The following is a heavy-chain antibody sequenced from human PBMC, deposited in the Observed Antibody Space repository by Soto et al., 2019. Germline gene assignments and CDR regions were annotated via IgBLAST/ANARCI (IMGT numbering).Heavy chain of an antibody. V-gene: IGHV1-69*01. J-gene: IGHJ6*02. CDR3: AGTQRSNDYSNFCYYGMGV. D-gene: IGHD4-4*01. CDR2: IIPIFGTA. CDR1: GGTFSSYA. Sequence: QVQLVQSGAEVKKPGSSVKVSCKASGGTFSSYAISWVRQAPGQGLEWMGGIIPIFGTANYAQKFQGRVTITADESSSTAYMELSSLGSGDTAVYLCAGTQRSNDYSNFCYYGMGVWGQGTTVTVSS.